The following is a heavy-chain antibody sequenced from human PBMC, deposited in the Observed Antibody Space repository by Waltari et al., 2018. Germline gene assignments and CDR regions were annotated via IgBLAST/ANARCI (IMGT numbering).Heavy chain of an antibody. V-gene: IGHV1-8*01. CDR3: ARGAEAAGRWFDP. CDR1: GYTFTSYD. D-gene: IGHD6-13*01. J-gene: IGHJ5*02. CDR2: RNPNSGNT. Sequence: QVQLVQSGAEVKKPGASVKVSCKASGYTFTSYDINWVRQATGQGLEWMGWRNPNSGNTGYAQKVQGRVSRTRNTSISTAYMELSSLRSEDTAVYYCARGAEAAGRWFDPWGQGTLVTVSS.